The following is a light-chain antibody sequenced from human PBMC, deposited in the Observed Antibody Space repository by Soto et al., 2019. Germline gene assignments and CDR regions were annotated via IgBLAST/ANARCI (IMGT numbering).Light chain of an antibody. CDR3: QQYYSYLIT. V-gene: IGKV1-8*01. CDR2: AAS. Sequence: AIRMTQSPSSFSASTGESVTITCRASQGISSYLAWYQQKPGKAPKVMIYAASTLQSGVPSRFSGSGSGTDFNLTISCLQSEDVATYYCQQYYSYLITFGQGTRLEIK. J-gene: IGKJ5*01. CDR1: QGISSY.